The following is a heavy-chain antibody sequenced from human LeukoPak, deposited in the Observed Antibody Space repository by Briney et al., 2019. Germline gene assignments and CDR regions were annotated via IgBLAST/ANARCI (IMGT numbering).Heavy chain of an antibody. CDR2: ISGSSSTI. V-gene: IGHV3-48*04. CDR1: GFAFSSFS. Sequence: TGGSLRLSCAASGFAFSSFSMNWVRQAPGKGLEWVSYISGSSSTIHYADSVKGRFTISRHNNENFLYLRMRSLRTEDTALYYCAKERGRYWHFWGQGTLVTVSS. J-gene: IGHJ4*02. CDR3: AKERGRYWHF. D-gene: IGHD1-7*01.